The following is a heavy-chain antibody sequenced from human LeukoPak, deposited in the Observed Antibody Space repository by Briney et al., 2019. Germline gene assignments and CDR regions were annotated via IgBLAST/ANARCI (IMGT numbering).Heavy chain of an antibody. D-gene: IGHD3-10*02. CDR2: IYYSGST. V-gene: IGHV4-59*01. CDR1: GGSISSYY. CDR3: ARVLHVPYLIDS. J-gene: IGHJ4*02. Sequence: SETLSLTCTVSGGSISSYYWSWIRQPPGKGLEWIGYIYYSGSTNYNPSLKSRVTISVDTSKNQFSMKLSSVTAADTAVYYCARVLHVPYLIDSWGQGTLVTVSS.